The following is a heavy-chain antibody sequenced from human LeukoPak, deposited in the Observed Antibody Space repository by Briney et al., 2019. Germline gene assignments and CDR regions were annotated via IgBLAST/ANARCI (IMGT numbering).Heavy chain of an antibody. CDR1: GGTFSSYA. CDR3: ARVMVAATHPDY. V-gene: IGHV1-69*13. Sequence: ASVKVSCKASGGTFSSYAISWVRQAPGQGLEWMGGISPILGTANYAQKFQGRVTITADESTSTTYIELSSLRSEDTAVYYCARVMVAATHPDYWGQGTLVTVSS. J-gene: IGHJ4*02. D-gene: IGHD2-15*01. CDR2: ISPILGTA.